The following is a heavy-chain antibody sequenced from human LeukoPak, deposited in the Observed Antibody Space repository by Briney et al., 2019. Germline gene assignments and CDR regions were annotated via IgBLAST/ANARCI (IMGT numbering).Heavy chain of an antibody. CDR2: ISYDGSNK. CDR3: ARGGYSSGWPIDY. J-gene: IGHJ4*02. Sequence: GGSLRLSCTASGFIFGSYGMHWVRQAPGKGLEWVAVISYDGSNKYYADSVKGRFTISRDNAKNSLYLQMNSLRAEDTAVYYCARGGYSSGWPIDYWGQGTLVTVSS. D-gene: IGHD6-19*01. CDR1: GFIFGSYG. V-gene: IGHV3-30*03.